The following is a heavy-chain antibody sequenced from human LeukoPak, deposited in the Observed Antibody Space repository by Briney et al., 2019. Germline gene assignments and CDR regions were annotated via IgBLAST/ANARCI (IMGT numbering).Heavy chain of an antibody. CDR1: GFTFSDYW. J-gene: IGHJ5*02. V-gene: IGHV3-74*01. D-gene: IGHD1-26*01. CDR2: IISDGSST. Sequence: GGSLRLSCAASGFTFSDYWMHWVRQAPGKGMVWVSRIISDGSSTSYADSVKGRFTISRDNAKNTLYLQMNSLRAEDTAVYYCARDIGATNWFDPWGQGTLVTVSS. CDR3: ARDIGATNWFDP.